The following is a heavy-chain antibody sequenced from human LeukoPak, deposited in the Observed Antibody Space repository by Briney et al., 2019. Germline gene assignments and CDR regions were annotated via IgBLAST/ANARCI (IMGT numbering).Heavy chain of an antibody. J-gene: IGHJ6*03. CDR2: ISDGGDDT. Sequence: GGSLRLSCTGSGFTFSNYVMSWVRQAPGKRLEWVSGISDGGDDTDYADSVKGRFTISRDNSKNTLFLQMNILRVEDTAVYYCASAGSFMDVWGKGTTVTVSS. V-gene: IGHV3-23*01. D-gene: IGHD3-10*01. CDR1: GFTFSNYV. CDR3: ASAGSFMDV.